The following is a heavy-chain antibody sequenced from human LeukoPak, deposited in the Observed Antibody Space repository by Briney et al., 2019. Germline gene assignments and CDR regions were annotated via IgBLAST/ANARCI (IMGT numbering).Heavy chain of an antibody. J-gene: IGHJ4*02. CDR1: GGSISSYY. Sequence: SETLSLTCTVSGGSISSYYWSWIRQPAGKGLEWIGRIYTSGSTNYNPSLKSRVTMSVDTSKNQFSLKLSSVTAADTAVYYCARERDLYYDFWSGYYDYWGQGTLVTVSS. CDR2: IYTSGST. D-gene: IGHD3-3*01. V-gene: IGHV4-4*07. CDR3: ARERDLYYDFWSGYYDY.